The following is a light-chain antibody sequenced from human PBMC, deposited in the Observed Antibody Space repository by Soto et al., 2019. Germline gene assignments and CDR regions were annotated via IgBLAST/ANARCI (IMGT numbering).Light chain of an antibody. J-gene: IGKJ1*01. CDR2: GAS. Sequence: EMVMTQSPATLSVSPGGRATLSCRASQSVSDTLAWYQQKPGQAPRRLIHGASTRATGFPARFTGSGSGTDFTLTISSLQPEDFAVYYCQQYDNWPCTFGQGTKVELK. CDR3: QQYDNWPCT. CDR1: QSVSDT. V-gene: IGKV3-15*01.